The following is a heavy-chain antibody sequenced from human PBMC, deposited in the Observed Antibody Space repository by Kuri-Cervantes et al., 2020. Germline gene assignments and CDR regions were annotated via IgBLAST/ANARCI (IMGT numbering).Heavy chain of an antibody. V-gene: IGHV1-46*01. Sequence: ASVKVSCKASGYTFTSYYLHWVRQAPGQGLEWMGIINPSGGSTSYAQKFQGRVTMTRDTSTSTVYMELSSLGSEDTAVYYCAREVDCGGDCFHLYNWFDPWGQGTLVTVSS. J-gene: IGHJ5*02. CDR2: INPSGGST. CDR3: AREVDCGGDCFHLYNWFDP. D-gene: IGHD2-21*02. CDR1: GYTFTSYY.